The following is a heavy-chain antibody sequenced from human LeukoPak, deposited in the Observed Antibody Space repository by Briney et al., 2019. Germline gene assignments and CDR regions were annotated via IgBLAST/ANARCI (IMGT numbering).Heavy chain of an antibody. V-gene: IGHV3-23*01. Sequence: PGGSLRLSCAASGFTFSSYAMSWVRQAPGKGLEWVSAISGSGGSTYYADSVKGRFTISRDNSKNTLYLQMNSLRAEDTAVYYCAKDAQRGIYGSGSYYHDYWGQGTLVTVSS. J-gene: IGHJ4*02. CDR1: GFTFSSYA. CDR3: AKDAQRGIYGSGSYYHDY. D-gene: IGHD3-10*01. CDR2: ISGSGGST.